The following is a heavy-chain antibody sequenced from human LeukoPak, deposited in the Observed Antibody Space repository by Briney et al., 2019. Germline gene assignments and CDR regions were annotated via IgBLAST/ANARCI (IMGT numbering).Heavy chain of an antibody. V-gene: IGHV3-23*01. J-gene: IGHJ3*02. CDR3: AKDRGSYRTFDI. CDR2: ISGSGGST. CDR1: GFTFSSYG. D-gene: IGHD1-26*01. Sequence: GGSLRLSCAASGFTFSSYGMSWVRQAPGKGLEWVSAISGSGGSTYYTDSVEGRFTISRDNSENMLYLQMNSLRAEDTAVYYCAKDRGSYRTFDIWGHGTMVTVSS.